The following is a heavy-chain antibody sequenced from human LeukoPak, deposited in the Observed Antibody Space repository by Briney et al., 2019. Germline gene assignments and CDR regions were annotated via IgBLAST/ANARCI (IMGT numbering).Heavy chain of an antibody. CDR3: ARAKQWYYYYYYMDV. D-gene: IGHD5-18*01. Sequence: GASVKVSCKASGYTFTSYGISWVRQAPGQGLEWMGWISAYNGNTNYAQKLQGRVTMTTDTSTSTAYMELRSLRSDDTAVYYCARAKQWYYYYYYMDVWGKGTAVTVSS. V-gene: IGHV1-18*01. J-gene: IGHJ6*03. CDR1: GYTFTSYG. CDR2: ISAYNGNT.